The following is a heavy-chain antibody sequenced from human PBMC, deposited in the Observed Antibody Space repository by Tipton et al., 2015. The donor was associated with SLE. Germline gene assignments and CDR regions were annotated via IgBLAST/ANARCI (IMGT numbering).Heavy chain of an antibody. D-gene: IGHD3-10*01. J-gene: IGHJ4*02. CDR3: ARGDAGRSDY. CDR2: IYYSGGT. CDR1: GGSISSSSYY. Sequence: TLSLTCTVSGGSISSSSYYWGWIRQPPGKGLEWIGSIYYSGGTYYNPSLKSRVTISVDTSKNQFSLKLSSVTAADTAVYYCARGDAGRSDYWGQGTLVTVSS. V-gene: IGHV4-39*07.